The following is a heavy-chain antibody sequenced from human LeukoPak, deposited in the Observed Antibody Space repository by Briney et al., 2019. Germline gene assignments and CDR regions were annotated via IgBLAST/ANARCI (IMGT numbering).Heavy chain of an antibody. CDR2: ISWNSGSI. D-gene: IGHD6-6*01. CDR3: AKDIGRPGYYYYGMDV. CDR1: GFTFDDYA. V-gene: IGHV3-9*01. J-gene: IGHJ6*02. Sequence: GGSLRLSCAASGFTFDDYAMHWVRQAPGKGLEWVSGISWNSGSIGYADSVKGRFTISRDNAKNSLYLQMNSLRAEDTALCYCAKDIGRPGYYYYGMDVWGQGTTVTVSS.